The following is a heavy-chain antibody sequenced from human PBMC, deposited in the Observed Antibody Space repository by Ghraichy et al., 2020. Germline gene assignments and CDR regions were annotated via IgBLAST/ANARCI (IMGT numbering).Heavy chain of an antibody. CDR2: IYYSGDT. D-gene: IGHD3-10*01. CDR3: ASLRVPGDFDY. J-gene: IGHJ4*02. Sequence: TLSLTCNVSGGTITSASYYWAWIRQPPGMGLEWIGNIYYSGDTYYNSSLKSRVTMSIDSSKNQFSLRLHSVTAPDTAVYFCASLRVPGDFDYWGQGTLVTVSS. V-gene: IGHV4-39*01. CDR1: GGTITSASYY.